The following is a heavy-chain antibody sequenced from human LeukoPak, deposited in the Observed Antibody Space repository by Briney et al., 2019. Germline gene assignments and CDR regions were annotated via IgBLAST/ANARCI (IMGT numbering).Heavy chain of an antibody. J-gene: IGHJ4*02. V-gene: IGHV4-39*01. CDR3: ARIPAAIPQQWPSPTRY. CDR2: MYYSGST. CDR1: GGSISSSSYY. D-gene: IGHD2-2*02. Sequence: PSETLSLTCTVSGGSISSSSYYWGWIRQPPGKGLERIGSMYYSGSTYYNPSHKSRVTISVDTSKNQFSLKLSSCTAADTAMYYCARIPAAIPQQWPSPTRYWGQGTLVTVSS.